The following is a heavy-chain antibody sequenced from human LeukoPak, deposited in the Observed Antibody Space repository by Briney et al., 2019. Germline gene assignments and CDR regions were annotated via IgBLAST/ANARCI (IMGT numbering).Heavy chain of an antibody. CDR3: ASGQGQLVRGEPLQQFDY. D-gene: IGHD6-6*01. CDR1: GFFA. Sequence: GGSLRLSCAASGFFAMHWVRQAPGKGLEWVAAISYDGSNKFYADSVKGRFTISRDISRNTLYLQMNSLRDEDTAVYYCASGQGQLVRGEPLQQFDYWGQGTLVTVSS. CDR2: ISYDGSNK. V-gene: IGHV3-30-3*01. J-gene: IGHJ4*02.